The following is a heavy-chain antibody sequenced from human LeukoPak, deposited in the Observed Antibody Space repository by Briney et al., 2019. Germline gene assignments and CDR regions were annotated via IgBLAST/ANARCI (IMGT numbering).Heavy chain of an antibody. CDR2: IRYDETDK. CDR3: ARDEHSYGWLYFDY. Sequence: GGSLRLSCVASGFTFSDYGLHWVRQAPGKGLEWVAFIRYDETDKYYTDSVKGRFTISRDNAKNSLHLQMNSLRAEDTAVYYCARDEHSYGWLYFDYWGQGTLVTVSS. V-gene: IGHV3-30*02. CDR1: GFTFSDYG. D-gene: IGHD5-18*01. J-gene: IGHJ4*02.